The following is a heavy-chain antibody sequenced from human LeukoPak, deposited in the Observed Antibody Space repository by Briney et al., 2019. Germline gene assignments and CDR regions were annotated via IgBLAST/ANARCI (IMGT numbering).Heavy chain of an antibody. Sequence: GGSLRLSCAASGFTFDDYAMHWVRQAPGKGLEWVSGINWSSNDIIYADSVKGRFTISRDNAKNTVYLQMNSLRAEDTAVYYCVSFYETYWGRGTLVTVSS. CDR1: GFTFDDYA. CDR2: INWSSNDI. CDR3: VSFYETY. D-gene: IGHD2/OR15-2a*01. V-gene: IGHV3-9*01. J-gene: IGHJ4*02.